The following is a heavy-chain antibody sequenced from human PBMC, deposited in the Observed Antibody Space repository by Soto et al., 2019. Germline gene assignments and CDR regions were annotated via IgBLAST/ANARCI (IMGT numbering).Heavy chain of an antibody. J-gene: IGHJ4*01. Sequence: PGGSLSLSCAASGFTFSSFAMSWLRQAPGKGLEWVSAISSGGGNTYYADSVKGRFTISRDNSKNTLYLQMNSLRDEDTAVYYCTKPSSGWADAFDYWGQGTLVTVSS. CDR3: TKPSSGWADAFDY. D-gene: IGHD6-19*01. CDR1: GFTFSSFA. V-gene: IGHV3-23*01. CDR2: ISSGGGNT.